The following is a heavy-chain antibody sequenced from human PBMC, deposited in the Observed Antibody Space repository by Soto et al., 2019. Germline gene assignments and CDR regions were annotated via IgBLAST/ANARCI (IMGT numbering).Heavy chain of an antibody. CDR2: IYYSGAT. CDR3: ARDKDLEPTVWGY. D-gene: IGHD7-27*01. V-gene: IGHV4-31*03. CDR1: GDSMGSGGHY. Sequence: KASETLSLTCTVSGDSMGSGGHYYNWIRLLPGKGLEWIGYIYYSGATHYNPSLRGRVSISIDTSNNQFSLRLISVTAADTALYFCARDKDLEPTVWGYWGQGXQVTVYS. J-gene: IGHJ4*02.